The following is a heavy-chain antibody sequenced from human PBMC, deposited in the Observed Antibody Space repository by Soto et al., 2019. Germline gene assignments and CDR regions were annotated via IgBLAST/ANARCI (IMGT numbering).Heavy chain of an antibody. CDR2: ISAHNGNT. J-gene: IGHJ4*02. Sequence: QVHLVQSGAEVKKPGASVKVSCKCSGYTFTSYGITWGRQAPGQGLEWMGWISAHNGNTDYAQKVQGRVTVTRDTSTSTAYMELRSLRSDDTAVYYCARGRYGDYWGQGALVTVSS. V-gene: IGHV1-18*01. CDR3: ARGRYGDY. D-gene: IGHD1-1*01. CDR1: GYTFTSYG.